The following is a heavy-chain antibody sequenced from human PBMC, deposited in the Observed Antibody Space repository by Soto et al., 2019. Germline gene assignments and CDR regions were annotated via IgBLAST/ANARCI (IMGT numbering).Heavy chain of an antibody. Sequence: PSETLSLTCTVSGGSISSYYWSWIRQPPGKGLEWIGYIYYSGSTNYNPSLKSRVTISVDTSKNQFSLKLSSVTAADTAVYYCARDGGSYVRDAFDIWGQGTMVTVSS. V-gene: IGHV4-59*01. J-gene: IGHJ3*02. CDR1: GGSISSYY. CDR3: ARDGGSYVRDAFDI. D-gene: IGHD3-16*01. CDR2: IYYSGST.